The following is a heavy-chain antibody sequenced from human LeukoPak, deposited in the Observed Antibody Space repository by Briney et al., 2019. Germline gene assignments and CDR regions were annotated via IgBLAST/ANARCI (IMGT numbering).Heavy chain of an antibody. CDR2: IYSSGST. D-gene: IGHD6-19*01. CDR1: GGSISSYY. Sequence: SETLSLTCTVSGGSISSYYWSWIRQPPWKGLEWIGYIYSSGSTNYNPSLKSRVTISVDTSKNQFSLRLSSVTAADTAVYYCARDGAGGWSFFDYWGQGTLVTVSS. J-gene: IGHJ4*02. V-gene: IGHV4-59*01. CDR3: ARDGAGGWSFFDY.